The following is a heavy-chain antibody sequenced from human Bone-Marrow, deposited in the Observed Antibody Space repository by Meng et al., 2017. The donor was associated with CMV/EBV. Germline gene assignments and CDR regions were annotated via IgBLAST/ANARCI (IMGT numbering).Heavy chain of an antibody. CDR3: ARILHCTNGVCYYGIDY. D-gene: IGHD2-8*01. Sequence: GESLKISCAASGFTFSSYSMNWVRQAPGKGLEWVSSISSSSSYIYYADSVKGRFTISRDNAKNSLYLQMNSLRAEDTAVYYCARILHCTNGVCYYGIDYWGQGTRVTVYS. CDR2: ISSSSSYI. V-gene: IGHV3-21*01. CDR1: GFTFSSYS. J-gene: IGHJ4*02.